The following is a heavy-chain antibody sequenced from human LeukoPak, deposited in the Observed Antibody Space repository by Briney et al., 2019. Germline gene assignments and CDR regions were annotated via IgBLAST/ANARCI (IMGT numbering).Heavy chain of an antibody. CDR3: ARDYDQYCSSTSCYLWGYYYYGMDV. V-gene: IGHV4-34*01. Sequence: SETLSLTCAVYGGSFSGYYWSWIRQPPGKGLEWIGEINHSGSTNYNPSLKSRVTISVDTSKNQFSLKLSSVTAADTAVYYCARDYDQYCSSTSCYLWGYYYYGMDVWGQGTTVTVSS. CDR2: INHSGST. CDR1: GGSFSGYY. D-gene: IGHD2-2*01. J-gene: IGHJ6*02.